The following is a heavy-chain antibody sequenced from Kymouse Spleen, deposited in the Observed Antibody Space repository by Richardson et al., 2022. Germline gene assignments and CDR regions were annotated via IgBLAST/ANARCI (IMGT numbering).Heavy chain of an antibody. CDR1: GDSVSSNSAA. J-gene: IGHJ6*02. CDR3: ARGQLELRRDYYYGMDV. CDR2: TYYRSKWYN. V-gene: IGHV6-1*01. D-gene: IGHD1-7*01. Sequence: QVQLQQSGPGLVKPSQTLSLTCAISGDSVSSNSAAWNWIRQSPSRGLEWLGRTYYRSKWYNDYAVSVKSRITINPDTSKNQFSLQLNSVTPEDTAVYYCARGQLELRRDYYYGMDVWGQGTTVTVSS.